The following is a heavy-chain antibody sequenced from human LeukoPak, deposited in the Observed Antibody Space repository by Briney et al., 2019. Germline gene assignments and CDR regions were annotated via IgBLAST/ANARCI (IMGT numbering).Heavy chain of an antibody. CDR2: IIDTGGRA. J-gene: IGHJ4*02. D-gene: IGHD1-14*01. CDR1: GFTFSSHA. Sequence: GGSLRLSCAASGFTFSSHAMNWVRQAPGKGLEWVSSIIDTGGRAYYADSVKGRFIISRDNSKNTLFLQMTSLRVEDTAVYYCANYRKPQGLDYWGQGTLVTVSS. CDR3: ANYRKPQGLDY. V-gene: IGHV3-23*01.